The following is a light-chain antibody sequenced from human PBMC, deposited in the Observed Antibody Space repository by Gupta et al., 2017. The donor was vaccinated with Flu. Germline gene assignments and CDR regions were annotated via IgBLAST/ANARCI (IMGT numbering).Light chain of an antibody. J-gene: IGKJ5*01. CDR1: QDISNS. CDR3: QQDETYPTT. V-gene: IGKV1-16*02. CDR2: GAS. Sequence: DIQMTQSPSSLSASVGDRVTMTCRASQDISNSLAWFQQKPGKAPKSLIYGASSLQSGVPSKFSGSGYGTDFNLTISSLEPEDFATFYCQQDETYPTTFGQGTRLEIK.